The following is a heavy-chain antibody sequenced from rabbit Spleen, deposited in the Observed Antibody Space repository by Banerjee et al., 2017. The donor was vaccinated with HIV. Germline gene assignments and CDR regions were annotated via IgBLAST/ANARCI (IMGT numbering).Heavy chain of an antibody. CDR1: GFSFSSGYD. Sequence: QSLEESGGGLVKPGASLTLTCTASGFSFSSGYDMCWVRQAPGKGLEWIACIDTGSSGFTYFATWAKGRFTISKTSSTTVTLQMTTLTAADTATFFCAGDHAISGYRFNLWGPGTLVTVS. V-gene: IGHV1S40*01. J-gene: IGHJ4*01. CDR2: IDTGSSGFT. CDR3: AGDHAISGYRFNL. D-gene: IGHD1-1*01.